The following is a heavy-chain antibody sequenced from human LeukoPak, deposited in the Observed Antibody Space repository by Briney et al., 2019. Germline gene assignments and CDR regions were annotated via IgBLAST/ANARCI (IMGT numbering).Heavy chain of an antibody. CDR3: ARHTARVVTAPFDY. J-gene: IGHJ4*02. Sequence: PSETLSLTCTVSGGSISSSSYYWGWIRQPPGKGLEWIGSIYYSGSTYYNPSLKSRVTISVDTSKNQFSLKLSSVTAADTAVYYCARHTARVVTAPFDYWGQGTLVTVSS. CDR2: IYYSGST. CDR1: GGSISSSSYY. V-gene: IGHV4-39*01. D-gene: IGHD2-21*02.